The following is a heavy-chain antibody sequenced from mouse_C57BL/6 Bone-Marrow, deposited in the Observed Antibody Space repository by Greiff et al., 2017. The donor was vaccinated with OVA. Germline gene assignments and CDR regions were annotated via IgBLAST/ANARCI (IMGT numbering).Heavy chain of an antibody. CDR2: IDPSDSYT. CDR1: GYTFTSYW. V-gene: IGHV1-50*01. CDR3: ARDGS. D-gene: IGHD1-1*01. J-gene: IGHJ2*01. Sequence: VQLQQPGAELVKPGASVKLSCKASGYTFTSYWMQWVKQRPGQGLEWIGEIDPSDSYTNYNQKFKGKATLTVDTSSSTAYMQLSSLTSEDSAVYYCARDGSWGQGTTLTVSS.